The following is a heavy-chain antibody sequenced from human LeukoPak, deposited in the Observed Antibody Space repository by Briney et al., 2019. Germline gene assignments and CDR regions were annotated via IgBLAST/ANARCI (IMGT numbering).Heavy chain of an antibody. D-gene: IGHD6-13*01. CDR2: INHSGST. J-gene: IGHJ5*02. Sequence: PSETLSLTCAVYGGSFSGYYWSWIRQPPGKGLEWIGEINHSGSTNYNPSLKSRVTISVDTSKNQFSLKLSSVTAADTAVYYCARDRRSGASIAAAGTGWFDPWGQGTLVTVSS. CDR1: GGSFSGYY. CDR3: ARDRRSGASIAAAGTGWFDP. V-gene: IGHV4-34*01.